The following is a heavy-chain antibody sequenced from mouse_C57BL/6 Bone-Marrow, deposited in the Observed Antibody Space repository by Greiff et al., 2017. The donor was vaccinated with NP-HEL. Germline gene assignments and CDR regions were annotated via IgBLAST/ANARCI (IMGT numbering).Heavy chain of an antibody. Sequence: EVKVVESGGGLVKPGGSLKLSCAASGFTFSDYGMHWVRQAPEKGLEWVAYISSGSSTIYSADTVKGRFTISRDNAKNTLFLQMTSLRSEDTAMYYCAIYSNYDPYAMDYWGQGTSVTVSS. D-gene: IGHD2-5*01. CDR2: ISSGSSTI. V-gene: IGHV5-17*01. J-gene: IGHJ4*01. CDR1: GFTFSDYG. CDR3: AIYSNYDPYAMDY.